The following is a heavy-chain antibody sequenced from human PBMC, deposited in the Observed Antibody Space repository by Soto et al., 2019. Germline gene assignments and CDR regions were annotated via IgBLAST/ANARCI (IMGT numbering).Heavy chain of an antibody. CDR3: ARGKPTKNPVAGHAAVPGYFDY. CDR2: IYYSGST. J-gene: IGHJ4*02. D-gene: IGHD6-19*01. V-gene: IGHV4-59*01. CDR1: GGSISSYY. Sequence: QVQLQESGPGLVKPSETLSLTCTVSGGSISSYYWSWIRQPPGKGLEWIGYIYYSGSTNYNPSLKSRVTISVDTSKTQFTLKRSSVTAADTAVYYCARGKPTKNPVAGHAAVPGYFDYWGRGTLVTVS.